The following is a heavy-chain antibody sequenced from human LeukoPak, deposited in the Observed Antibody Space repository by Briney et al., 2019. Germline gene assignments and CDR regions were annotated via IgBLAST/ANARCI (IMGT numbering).Heavy chain of an antibody. J-gene: IGHJ5*02. V-gene: IGHV3-66*01. D-gene: IGHD6-6*01. Sequence: GGSLRLSCAASGFTVSSSYMNWVRQAPGKGLEWVSLIYSGGGTYYADSVKGRFTISRDNSKNTLYLQMNSLRAEDTAVYYCASSVGDSSSSNWFDPWGQGTLVTVSS. CDR3: ASSVGDSSSSNWFDP. CDR1: GFTVSSSY. CDR2: IYSGGGT.